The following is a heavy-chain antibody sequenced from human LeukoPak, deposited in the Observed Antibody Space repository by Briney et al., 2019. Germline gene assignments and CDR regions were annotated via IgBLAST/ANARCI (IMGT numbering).Heavy chain of an antibody. V-gene: IGHV4-4*07. CDR1: GGSISSYY. CDR2: IYTSGST. CDR3: ARSTVAGATYYYYGMDV. Sequence: SETLSLTCIVSGGSISSYYWSWIRQPAGKGLEWIGRIYTSGSTNYNPSLKSRVTMSVDTSKNQFSLKLSSVTAADTAVYYCARSTVAGATYYYYGMDVWGQGTTVTVSS. J-gene: IGHJ6*02. D-gene: IGHD6-19*01.